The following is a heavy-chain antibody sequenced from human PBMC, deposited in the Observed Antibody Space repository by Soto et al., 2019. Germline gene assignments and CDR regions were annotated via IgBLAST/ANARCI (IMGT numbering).Heavy chain of an antibody. CDR2: IYWDDDK. Sequence: QITLNESGPTVVKPAVTLTLTCTFSGFSLTTSGVGVGWIRQSPGKAPEWLALIYWDDDKRYSASLKSRLTITKDSSKNQVVLTMASVDPADTATYYCAHRILRTVFGLVMTTAIYFDFWGQGTPVVVSS. CDR1: GFSLTTSGVG. D-gene: IGHD3-3*01. CDR3: AHRILRTVFGLVMTTAIYFDF. J-gene: IGHJ4*02. V-gene: IGHV2-5*02.